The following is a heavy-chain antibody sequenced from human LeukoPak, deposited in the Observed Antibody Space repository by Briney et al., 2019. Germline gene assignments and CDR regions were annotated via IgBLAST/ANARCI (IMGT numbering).Heavy chain of an antibody. CDR1: GFTFSSYG. Sequence: GGSLRLSCAASGFTFSSYGMHWVRQAPGKGLEWVAVIWYDGSNKYYADSVKGRFTISRDNSKNTLYLQMNSLRAEDTAVYYCARDLDPVRTDAFDIWGQGTMVTVSS. J-gene: IGHJ3*02. D-gene: IGHD2-2*01. CDR2: IWYDGSNK. V-gene: IGHV3-33*01. CDR3: ARDLDPVRTDAFDI.